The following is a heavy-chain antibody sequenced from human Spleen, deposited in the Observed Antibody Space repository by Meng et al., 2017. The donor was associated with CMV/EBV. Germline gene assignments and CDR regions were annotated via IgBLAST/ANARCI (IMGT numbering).Heavy chain of an antibody. D-gene: IGHD2-15*01. CDR3: AHRDYCSGGTCTFDY. V-gene: IGHV2-5*02. Sequence: QITLKESGPTLVKPTQTLTLTCTFSGFSLSTSGMGVGWIRQPPGKALEWLALIYWDDDKRHSPSLKSRLTITKDTSKNQVVLTMTNMDPVDTATYYCAHRDYCSGGTCTFDYWGQGTLVTVSS. CDR2: IYWDDDK. CDR1: GFSLSTSGMG. J-gene: IGHJ4*02.